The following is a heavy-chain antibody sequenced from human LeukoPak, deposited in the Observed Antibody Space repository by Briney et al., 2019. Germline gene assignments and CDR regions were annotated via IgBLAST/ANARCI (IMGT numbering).Heavy chain of an antibody. CDR3: AGRNEYYYDSSGYTLTNWFDP. V-gene: IGHV3-21*01. CDR2: ISSSSSYI. Sequence: TGGSLRLSCAASGFTFSSYSRNGVRQAQGRGLEWVSSISSSSSYIYYADSVKGRFTISRDNAKNSLYLQMNSLRAEDTAVYYCAGRNEYYYDSSGYTLTNWFDPWGQGTLVTVSS. CDR1: GFTFSSYS. J-gene: IGHJ5*02. D-gene: IGHD3-22*01.